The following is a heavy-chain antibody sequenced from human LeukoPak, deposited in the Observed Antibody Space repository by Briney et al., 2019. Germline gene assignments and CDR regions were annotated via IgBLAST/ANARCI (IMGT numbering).Heavy chain of an antibody. D-gene: IGHD6-19*01. V-gene: IGHV3-23*01. J-gene: IGHJ4*02. CDR2: IRNNGATT. Sequence: PGGSLRLSCAASGFTFSSYAMSWVRQAPGKGLEWVATIRNNGATTDYADSVKGRFTISRDNSKSTLYLQMNSLRAEDTAVYYCARVYHDSGCLIDYWGQGTLVTVSS. CDR3: ARVYHDSGCLIDY. CDR1: GFTFSSYA.